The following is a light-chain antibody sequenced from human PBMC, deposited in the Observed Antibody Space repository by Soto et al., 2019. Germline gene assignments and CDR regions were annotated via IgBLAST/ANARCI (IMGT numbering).Light chain of an antibody. Sequence: EVVLTQSPATLSLSPGDRATLSCRASQSVSSYLAWYQQRPGQAPRLLVYDSSNRSPGIPARFSGSGSGSDFTLTISSLEPEDFAVYYCQKRYSWPPLLIVGPGTKVDI. CDR1: QSVSSY. CDR2: DSS. V-gene: IGKV3-11*01. J-gene: IGKJ3*01. CDR3: QKRYSWPPLLI.